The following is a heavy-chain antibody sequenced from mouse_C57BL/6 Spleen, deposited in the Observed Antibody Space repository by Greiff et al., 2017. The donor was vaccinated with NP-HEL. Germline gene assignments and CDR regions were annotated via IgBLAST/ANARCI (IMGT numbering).Heavy chain of an antibody. V-gene: IGHV1-76*01. CDR3: ASGDYGSIGFAY. Sequence: QVQLQQSGAELVRPGASVKLSCKASGYTFTDYYINWVKQRPGQGLEWIARIYPGSGNTYYNEKFKGKATLTAEKSSSNAYMQLSSLTSEDSAVYFRASGDYGSIGFAYWGQGTLVTVSA. CDR2: IYPGSGNT. J-gene: IGHJ3*01. D-gene: IGHD1-1*01. CDR1: GYTFTDYY.